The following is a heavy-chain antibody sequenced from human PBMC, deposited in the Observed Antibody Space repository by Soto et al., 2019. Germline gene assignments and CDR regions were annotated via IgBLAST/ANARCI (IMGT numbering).Heavy chain of an antibody. CDR3: AKDREAYYYISSGYYPTIDY. CDR1: GFTFSSYA. Sequence: GGSLRLSCAASGFTFSSYAMSWVRQAPGKGLEWVSAISGSGGSTYYADSVKGRFTISRDNSKNTLYLQMNSLRAEDTAVYYCAKDREAYYYISSGYYPTIDYWGQAPLVTVSS. J-gene: IGHJ4*02. CDR2: ISGSGGST. V-gene: IGHV3-23*01. D-gene: IGHD3-22*01.